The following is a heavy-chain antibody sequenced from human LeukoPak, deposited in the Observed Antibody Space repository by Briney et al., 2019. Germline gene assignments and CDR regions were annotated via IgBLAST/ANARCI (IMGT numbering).Heavy chain of an antibody. CDR2: ISWNSGRI. CDR1: GFIFENYA. V-gene: IGHV3-9*01. CDR3: ARDPGSLPAAIGYCCYGMDV. D-gene: IGHD2-2*02. Sequence: SGGSLRLSCAASGFIFENYAMHWVRQAPGKGLEWVSGISWNSGRIGYADSVKGRFTISRDNAKNSLYLQMNSLKTEGTALYYCARDPGSLPAAIGYCCYGMDVWGQGTTVTVSS. J-gene: IGHJ6*02.